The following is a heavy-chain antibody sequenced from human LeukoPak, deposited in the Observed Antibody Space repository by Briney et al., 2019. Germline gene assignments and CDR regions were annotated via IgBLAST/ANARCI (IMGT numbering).Heavy chain of an antibody. D-gene: IGHD6-6*01. J-gene: IGHJ4*02. Sequence: SETLSLTCAVYGGSFSGYYWSWIRQPPGKGLEWIGEINHSGSTNYNPSLKSRVTISVDTSKNQFSLKLSSVTAADTAVYYCARGPAEYSSSADYFDYWGREPWSPSPQ. CDR2: INHSGST. V-gene: IGHV4-34*01. CDR3: ARGPAEYSSSADYFDY. CDR1: GGSFSGYY.